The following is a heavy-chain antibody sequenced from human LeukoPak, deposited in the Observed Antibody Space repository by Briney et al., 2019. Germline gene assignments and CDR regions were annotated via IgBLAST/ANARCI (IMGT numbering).Heavy chain of an antibody. J-gene: IGHJ4*02. D-gene: IGHD6-19*01. Sequence: GGSLRLSCAASGFTVSSNYMSWVRQAPGKGLEWVSIIYGGGSTYYADSVKGRFTISRDTSKNTLYLQMNSLRAEDTAVYYCASWPGGWYGEDSWGQGTLVTVSS. V-gene: IGHV3-53*01. CDR1: GFTVSSNY. CDR3: ASWPGGWYGEDS. CDR2: IYGGGST.